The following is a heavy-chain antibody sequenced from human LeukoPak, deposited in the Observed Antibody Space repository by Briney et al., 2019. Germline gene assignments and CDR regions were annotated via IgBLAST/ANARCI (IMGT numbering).Heavy chain of an antibody. J-gene: IGHJ5*02. CDR2: IIPIFGTA. CDR3: ARGLVVTPIAVNWFDP. CDR1: GFTFTSSA. D-gene: IGHD4-23*01. V-gene: IGHV1-69*13. Sequence: SVKVSCKASGFTFTSSAMQWVRQAPGQGLEWMGGIIPIFGTANYAQKFQGRVTITADESTSTAYMELSSLRSEDTAVYYCARGLVVTPIAVNWFDPWGQGTLVTVSS.